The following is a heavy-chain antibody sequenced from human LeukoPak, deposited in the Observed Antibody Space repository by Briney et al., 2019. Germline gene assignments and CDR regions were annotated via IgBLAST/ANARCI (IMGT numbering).Heavy chain of an antibody. J-gene: IGHJ4*02. CDR2: IYYSGST. V-gene: IGHV4-30-4*08. CDR3: ARDYGIAATFDY. Sequence: SETLSLTCTVSGGSISSGDYYWSWIRQPPGKGLEWTGYIYYSGSTYYNPSLKSRVTISVDTSKNQFSLKLSSVTAADTAVYYCARDYGIAATFDYWGQGTLVTVSS. CDR1: GGSISSGDYY. D-gene: IGHD6-13*01.